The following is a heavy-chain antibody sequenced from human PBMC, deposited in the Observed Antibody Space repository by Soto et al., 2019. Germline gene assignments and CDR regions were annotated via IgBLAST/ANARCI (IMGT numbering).Heavy chain of an antibody. D-gene: IGHD6-13*01. V-gene: IGHV4-4*07. Sequence: KPSETLSLTCTVSSGSMSTYYWSWIRQPAGKGLEWIGRIYSSGSTLYNPSLKSRVTMSVDTSKNQFSLKLSSVTAADTAVYYCAGGAAADYFDYWGQGTRVTVSS. CDR1: SGSMSTYY. CDR3: AGGAAADYFDY. J-gene: IGHJ4*02. CDR2: IYSSGST.